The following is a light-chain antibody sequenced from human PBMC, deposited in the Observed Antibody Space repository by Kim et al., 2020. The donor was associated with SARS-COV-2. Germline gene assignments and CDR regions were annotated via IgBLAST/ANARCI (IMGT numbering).Light chain of an antibody. CDR2: GKN. CDR3: NSRDSNDNVV. CDR1: SLRSYY. J-gene: IGLJ2*01. Sequence: VALGQTVRITCQGDSLRSYYATWDQQKPGQAPILVIYGKNNRPSGIPDRFSGSSSGNTASLTITGTQAGDEADYYCNSRDSNDNVVFGGGNQLTVL. V-gene: IGLV3-19*01.